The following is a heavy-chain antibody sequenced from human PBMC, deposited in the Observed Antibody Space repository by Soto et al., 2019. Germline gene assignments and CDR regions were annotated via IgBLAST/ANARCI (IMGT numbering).Heavy chain of an antibody. CDR2: IYHSGST. J-gene: IGHJ3*02. V-gene: IGHV4-4*02. Sequence: QVQLQESGPGLVKPSGTLSLTCAVSGDSISSSYWWSWARQPPGKGLEWIGEIYHSGSTNYSPSLKSRVTISLDKSKNQFSVKLTSVTAADTAVYYCARSQGAFDIWGQGTMVTVSS. CDR1: GDSISSSYW. CDR3: ARSQGAFDI.